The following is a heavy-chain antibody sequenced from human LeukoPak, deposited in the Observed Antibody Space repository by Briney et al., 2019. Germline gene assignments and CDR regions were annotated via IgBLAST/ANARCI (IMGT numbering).Heavy chain of an antibody. CDR2: IWNDGSHQ. CDR3: ARDATEYGDSHFDW. V-gene: IGHV3-33*01. CDR1: GFSFSSYG. D-gene: IGHD4-17*01. Sequence: PGRSLRLSCSASGFSFSSYGMHWVRQAPGKGLEWVAVIWNDGSHQYYADSEKGRLTISRDNSRNTVYLQMNRLRVDDTAVYYCARDATEYGDSHFDWWGQGTLVTVSS. J-gene: IGHJ4*02.